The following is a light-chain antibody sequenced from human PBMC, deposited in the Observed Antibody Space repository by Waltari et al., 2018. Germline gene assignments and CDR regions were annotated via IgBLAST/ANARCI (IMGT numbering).Light chain of an antibody. CDR1: QGISNY. CDR2: GAS. CDR3: QQYYTFPPT. J-gene: IGKJ1*01. V-gene: IGKV1D-8*04. Sequence: VIWMTQSPSLLSASTGDRVIISCRMSQGISNYLAWYQQKPGEATELLIYGASTLQSGVPSRFRGSGSGTDFTLTISRLQSEDFATYYCQQYYTFPPTFGQGTKVEIK.